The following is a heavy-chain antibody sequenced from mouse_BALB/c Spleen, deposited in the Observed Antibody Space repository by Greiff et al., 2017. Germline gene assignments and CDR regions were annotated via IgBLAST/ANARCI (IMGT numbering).Heavy chain of an antibody. J-gene: IGHJ3*01. Sequence: VKLMESGPGLVAPSQSLSITCTVSGFSLTSYGVHWVRQPPGKGLEWLGVIWAGGSTNYNSALMSRLSISKDNSKSQVFLKMNSLQTDDTAMYYCARDNDYYGNYGTFAYWGQGTLVTVSA. CDR1: GFSLTSYG. V-gene: IGHV2-9*02. CDR3: ARDNDYYGNYGTFAY. D-gene: IGHD2-1*01. CDR2: IWAGGST.